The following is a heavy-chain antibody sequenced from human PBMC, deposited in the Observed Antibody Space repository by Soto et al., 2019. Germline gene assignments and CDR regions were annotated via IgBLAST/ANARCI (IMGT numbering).Heavy chain of an antibody. CDR1: GSTFSDYY. D-gene: IGHD1-1*01. V-gene: IGHV3-11*01. Sequence: GGSLRLSCAASGSTFSDYYMNWIRQAPGQGLEWLSFINPRGETRYIADSIRGRFTFSRDNARRSLYLQMDRLRADDTAVYYCARSGIPLIEILDYWGHGTLVTVS. CDR2: INPRGETR. J-gene: IGHJ4*01. CDR3: ARSGIPLIEILDY.